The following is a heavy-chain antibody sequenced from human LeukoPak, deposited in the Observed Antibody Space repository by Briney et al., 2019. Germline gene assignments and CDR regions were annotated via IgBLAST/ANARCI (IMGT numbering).Heavy chain of an antibody. CDR2: ISSSSSTI. CDR1: GFTFSSYE. J-gene: IGHJ4*02. D-gene: IGHD3-22*01. V-gene: IGHV3-48*03. Sequence: GGSQRLSCAASGFTFSSYEMNWVRQAPGKGLEWVSYISSSSSTIYYADSVKGRFTISKDNAKNSLYLQMNSLRAEDTAVYYCARDLTRITMIVVAGDAYFDYWGQGTLVTVSS. CDR3: ARDLTRITMIVVAGDAYFDY.